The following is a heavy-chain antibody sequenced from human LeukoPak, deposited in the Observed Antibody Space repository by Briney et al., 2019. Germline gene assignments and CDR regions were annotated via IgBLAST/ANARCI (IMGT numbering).Heavy chain of an antibody. CDR1: GYTFTSYG. J-gene: IGHJ4*02. V-gene: IGHV1-18*01. Sequence: ASVKVSCKASGYTFTSYGISWVRQAPGQGLEWMGWISAYNGNTNYAQKLQGRVTMTTDTSTSTAYMELRSLRSDDTAVYYCARDALYSYGYGTFDYWGQGTLVTVSS. D-gene: IGHD5-18*01. CDR2: ISAYNGNT. CDR3: ARDALYSYGYGTFDY.